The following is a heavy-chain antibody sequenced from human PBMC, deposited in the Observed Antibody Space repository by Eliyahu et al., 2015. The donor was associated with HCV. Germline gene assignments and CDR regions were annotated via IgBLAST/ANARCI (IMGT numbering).Heavy chain of an antibody. CDR3: ASGGGGIAVTGTGGWFDP. V-gene: IGHV4-59*01. Sequence: QVQLQESGPGLVKPSETLSXXXTVPGGXITXYYXSWIRQPPGKGLEWIGYXHXSGSTNYNPSLKSRVTISIDTSKNQFSLKLTSVTAADTAMYYCASGGGGIAVTGTGGWFDPWGQGTLVTVSS. J-gene: IGHJ5*02. CDR2: XHXSGST. D-gene: IGHD6-19*01. CDR1: GGXITXYY.